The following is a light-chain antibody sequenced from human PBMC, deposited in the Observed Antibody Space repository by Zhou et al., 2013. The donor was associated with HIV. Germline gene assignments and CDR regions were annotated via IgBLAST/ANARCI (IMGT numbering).Light chain of an antibody. CDR2: KAS. CDR3: QQYNSLSYT. V-gene: IGKV1-5*03. J-gene: IGKJ2*01. Sequence: DVQMTQSPSTLSASVGDRVTITCRASQSISTWLAWYQQKPGKAPNLLIYKASSLESGVPSRFSGSGSGTEFTLTISSLQPDDVATYYCQQYNSLSYTFGQGTKLEI. CDR1: QSISTW.